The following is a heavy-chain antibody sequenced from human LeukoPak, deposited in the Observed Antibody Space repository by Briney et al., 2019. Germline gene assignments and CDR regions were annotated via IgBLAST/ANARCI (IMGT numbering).Heavy chain of an antibody. V-gene: IGHV3-7*01. CDR3: ARDLEYYYDSSGYYYGDAFDI. D-gene: IGHD3-22*01. CDR1: GFTFSSYW. CDR2: IKQDGSEK. Sequence: GGSLRLSCAASGFTFSSYWMSWVRQAPGKGLEWVANIKQDGSEKYYVDSVKGRFTISRDNAKNSLYPQMISLRAEDTAVYYCARDLEYYYDSSGYYYGDAFDIWGQGTMVTVSS. J-gene: IGHJ3*02.